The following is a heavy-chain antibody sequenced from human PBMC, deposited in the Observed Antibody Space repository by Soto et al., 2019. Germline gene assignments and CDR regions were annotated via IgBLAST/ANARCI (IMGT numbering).Heavy chain of an antibody. D-gene: IGHD3-22*01. CDR2: FVVGSGNT. V-gene: IGHV1-58*01. CDR1: GFTFTNSA. CDR3: AAWSGAYYDSSSDYGMDI. J-gene: IGHJ6*02. Sequence: ASVKVSCKASGFTFTNSAVQWVREARGQRLEWVGWFVVGSGNTNYAQKFQERVTITRDMSTSTAYMELISLRSEDTAFSYSAAWSGAYYDSSSDYGMDIWGQG.